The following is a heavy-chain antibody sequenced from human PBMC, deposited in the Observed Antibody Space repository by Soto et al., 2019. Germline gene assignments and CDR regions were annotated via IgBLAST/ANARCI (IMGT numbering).Heavy chain of an antibody. CDR3: AKGRLRLGELSLLIDY. J-gene: IGHJ4*02. CDR2: ISWNSGSI. V-gene: IGHV3-9*01. Sequence: EVQLVESGGGLVQPGRSLRLSCAASGFTFDDYAMHWVRQAPGKGLEWVSGISWNSGSIGYADSVKGRFTISRDNAKNSLYLQMTSLRAEDTALYYCAKGRLRLGELSLLIDYWGQGTLVTVSS. D-gene: IGHD3-16*02. CDR1: GFTFDDYA.